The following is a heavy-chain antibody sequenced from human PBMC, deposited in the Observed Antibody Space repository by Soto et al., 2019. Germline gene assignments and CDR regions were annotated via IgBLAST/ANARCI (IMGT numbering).Heavy chain of an antibody. CDR1: GGFVSSGSYY. V-gene: IGHV4-34*01. J-gene: IGHJ3*02. D-gene: IGHD1-1*01. CDR3: ARVERGTATTVVDAFDI. CDR2: MSHSGGT. Sequence: QVQLQQWGAGLLKPSETLSLTCAVYGGFVSSGSYYWSWIRQPPGKGLEWIGEMSHSGGTHFNPSLKSRGTIWVDTSKNQFSLKMSSVTAADTALYYCARVERGTATTVVDAFDIWGPGTMVTVSS.